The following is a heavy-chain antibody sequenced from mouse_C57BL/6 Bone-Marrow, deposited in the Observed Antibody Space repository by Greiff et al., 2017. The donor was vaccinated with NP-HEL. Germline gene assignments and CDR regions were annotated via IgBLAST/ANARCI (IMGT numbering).Heavy chain of an antibody. CDR1: GFTFSDAW. J-gene: IGHJ3*01. CDR2: IRNKANNHAT. Sequence: EVKLMESGGGLVQPGGSMKLSCAASGFTFSDAWMDWVRQSPEKGLEWVAEIRNKANNHATYYAESVKGRFTISRDDSKSSVYLQMNSLRAEDTGIYYCTSSWKLRTWFAYWGQGTLVTVSA. V-gene: IGHV6-6*01. D-gene: IGHD2-4*01. CDR3: TSSWKLRTWFAY.